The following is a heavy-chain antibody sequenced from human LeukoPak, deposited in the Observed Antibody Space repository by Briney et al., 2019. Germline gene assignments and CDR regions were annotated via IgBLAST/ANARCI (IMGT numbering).Heavy chain of an antibody. CDR3: ARGLRAFGEPRFDP. D-gene: IGHD3-10*01. CDR1: GGSISNYY. CDR2: IYSRGDT. V-gene: IGHV4-59*13. Sequence: SETLSLTCTVSGGSISNYYWNWIRQPPGKGREWIGYIYSRGDTNYNPSLKSRVTISLDTSKKQFSLNLTSVTAADTAIYYCARGLRAFGEPRFDPWGQGTLVTVSS. J-gene: IGHJ5*02.